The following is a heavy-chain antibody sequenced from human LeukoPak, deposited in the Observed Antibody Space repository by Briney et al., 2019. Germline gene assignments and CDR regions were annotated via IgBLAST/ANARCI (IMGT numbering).Heavy chain of an antibody. CDR1: GGSFSGYY. CDR2: ITRGGST. Sequence: SETLSLTCAVYGGSFSGYYWSWIRQPPGKGLEWIGEITRGGSTYYNPSLKSRVTISVDTSKNQFSLKVNSVTAADTAVYYCARGTDMTPISGYYSFVYWGQGTLVSVSS. J-gene: IGHJ4*02. CDR3: ARGTDMTPISGYYSFVY. V-gene: IGHV4-34*01. D-gene: IGHD5-12*01.